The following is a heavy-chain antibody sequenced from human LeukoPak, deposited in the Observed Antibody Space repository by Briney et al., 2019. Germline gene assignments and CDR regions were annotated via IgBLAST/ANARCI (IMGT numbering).Heavy chain of an antibody. CDR2: IKHDGSDE. J-gene: IGHJ4*02. D-gene: IGHD6-19*01. CDR1: GFTFSDHW. CDR3: ARATVGGGWSDY. V-gene: IGHV3-7*04. Sequence: GGSLRLSCAASGFTFSDHWMRWVRQAPGKGLEWVANIKHDGSDEYYVAPVKGRFTISRDNAKKSLYLLMSSLRAEDTAVYYCARATVGGGWSDYWGQGARVTVSS.